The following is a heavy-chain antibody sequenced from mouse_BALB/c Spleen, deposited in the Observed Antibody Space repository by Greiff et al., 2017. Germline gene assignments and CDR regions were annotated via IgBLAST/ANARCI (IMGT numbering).Heavy chain of an antibody. D-gene: IGHD1-2*01. CDR3: ARALTTAAWFAY. V-gene: IGHV7-3*02. Sequence: EVQGVESGGGLVQPGGSLRLSCATSGFTFTDYYMSWVRQPPGKALEWLGFIRTKANGYTTEYSSSVKGRFTISRDNSQSILYLQMNTLRAEDSATYYCARALTTAAWFAYWGQGTPVTVSA. CDR2: IRTKANGYTT. CDR1: GFTFTDYY. J-gene: IGHJ3*01.